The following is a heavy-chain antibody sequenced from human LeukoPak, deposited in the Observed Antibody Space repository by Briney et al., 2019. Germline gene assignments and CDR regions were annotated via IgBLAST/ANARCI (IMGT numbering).Heavy chain of an antibody. D-gene: IGHD3-10*01. CDR2: IKPDGSEG. J-gene: IGHJ6*02. CDR1: GFTFSSSW. Sequence: GGSLRLSCAASGFTFSSSWMTWVRQAPGKGLEWVANIKPDGSEGSYVDSVKGRFTISRDNAKNSLFLQMISLRAEDTAVYYCARYYGSGRGYYGMDVWGQGTTVTVSS. V-gene: IGHV3-7*04. CDR3: ARYYGSGRGYYGMDV.